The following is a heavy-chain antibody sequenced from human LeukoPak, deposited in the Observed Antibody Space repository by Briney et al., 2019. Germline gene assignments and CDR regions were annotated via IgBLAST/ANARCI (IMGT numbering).Heavy chain of an antibody. CDR3: ASASYCKGGSCYSVH. CDR1: GFTFSSYG. Sequence: PGGSLRLSCAASGFTFSSYGMHWVHQAPGKGLEWVAVIWYDGSNKYYADSVKGRFTISRDNSKNTLYLQMNSLRAEDTAVYYCASASYCKGGSCYSVHWGQGTLVTVSS. CDR2: IWYDGSNK. D-gene: IGHD2-15*01. J-gene: IGHJ4*02. V-gene: IGHV3-33*01.